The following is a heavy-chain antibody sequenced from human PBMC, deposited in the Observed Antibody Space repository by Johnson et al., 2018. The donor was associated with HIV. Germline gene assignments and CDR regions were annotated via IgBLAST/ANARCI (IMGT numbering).Heavy chain of an antibody. CDR3: AGGGRGSSSGAFDI. CDR2: ISSNGGST. J-gene: IGHJ3*02. V-gene: IGHV3-64*01. D-gene: IGHD6-6*01. CDR1: GFTFSSYA. Sequence: VQLVESGGGLVQPGGSLRLSCAVSGFTFSSYAIHWVRQAPGKGLEYVSAISSNGGSTYYANSVKGRFTISRDNSKNTLYLQMGSLRAEDMAVYYCAGGGRGSSSGAFDIWGQGTMVTVSS.